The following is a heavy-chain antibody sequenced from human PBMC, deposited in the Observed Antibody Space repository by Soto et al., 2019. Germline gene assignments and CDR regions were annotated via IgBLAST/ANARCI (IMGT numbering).Heavy chain of an antibody. CDR3: ARVDDY. J-gene: IGHJ4*02. Sequence: QVQLQQWGAGLLKPSETLSLTCGVYGGSFSDHIWSWIRQPPGKGLEWIGEINDSGSTKYNPSLKRRVTISVDTSKNQFSLNLSSVTAADTAVYYCARVDDYWGQGTLVTVSS. CDR2: INDSGST. V-gene: IGHV4-34*01. CDR1: GGSFSDHI.